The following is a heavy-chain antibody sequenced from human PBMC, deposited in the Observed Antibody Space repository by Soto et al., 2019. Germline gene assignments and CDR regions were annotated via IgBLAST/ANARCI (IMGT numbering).Heavy chain of an antibody. J-gene: IGHJ4*02. CDR2: ISSDGTTK. CDR3: VKDRGGVRYNYNIRGDS. Sequence: QVQLVESGGGVVHPGRSLRLSFVASGIDLENYGIHWVRQALGEGLEWVAVISSDGTTKSYIDSVRGRFTISRDNSRRTVFLQMNSLRREDTAMYYCVKDRGGVRYNYNIRGDSWGQGTQVTVSS. D-gene: IGHD5-18*01. V-gene: IGHV3-30*18. CDR1: GIDLENYG.